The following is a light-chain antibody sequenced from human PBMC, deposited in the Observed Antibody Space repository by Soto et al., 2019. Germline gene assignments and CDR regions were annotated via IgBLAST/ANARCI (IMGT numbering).Light chain of an antibody. CDR1: SSDVGGYDY. J-gene: IGLJ1*01. CDR2: EVS. CDR3: SSYSISTAYL. V-gene: IGLV2-14*01. Sequence: LTQPASVSWSPGQSITISCTGTSSDVGGYDYVSWYQLHPGKAPKLMIFEVSNRPSGVSYRFSGSKSGNTASLTISGLQAEDEADYFCSSYSISTAYLFGTGTKVTVL.